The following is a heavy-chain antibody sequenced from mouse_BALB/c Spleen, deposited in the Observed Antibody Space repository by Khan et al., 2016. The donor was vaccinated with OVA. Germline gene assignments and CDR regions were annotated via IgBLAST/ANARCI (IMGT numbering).Heavy chain of an antibody. CDR2: ISYSGST. J-gene: IGHJ4*01. CDR3: GRDGSRYNYAMDY. CDR1: GYSITSDYA. D-gene: IGHD2-3*01. Sequence: QLEESGPGLVKPSQSLSLTCTVTGYSITSDYAWNWIRQFPGNTLEWMGYISYSGSTNYNPSLKSRISITRDTSKNQFILQLNSVTTEDTATYYCGRDGSRYNYAMDYWGQGTSVTVSS. V-gene: IGHV3-2*02.